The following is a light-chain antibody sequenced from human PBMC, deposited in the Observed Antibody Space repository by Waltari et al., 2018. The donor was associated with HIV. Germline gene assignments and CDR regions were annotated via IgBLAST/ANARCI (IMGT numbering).Light chain of an antibody. J-gene: IGKJ1*01. Sequence: DIQMTQSPSSLSASVGDRVTITCRASQSISSYLNWYQQKPGKAPKLLIYAASSLQSGVPSRFSGSGSGTDFTLTISSLPPEDFATYYCQQTYSSPWTFGKGPRWKSN. V-gene: IGKV1-39*01. CDR3: QQTYSSPWT. CDR2: AAS. CDR1: QSISSY.